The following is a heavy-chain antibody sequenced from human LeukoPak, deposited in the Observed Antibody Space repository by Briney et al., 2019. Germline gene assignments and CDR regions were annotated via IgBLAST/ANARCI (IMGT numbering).Heavy chain of an antibody. J-gene: IGHJ4*02. Sequence: GGSLRLSCAASGFTFSSYAMTWVRQAPGKGLEWVSAISGSGGSTYYADSVKGRFTISRDNSKNTLYLQMNSLRAEDTAVYYCATLVVAADTFDCWGQGTLVTVSS. CDR2: ISGSGGST. V-gene: IGHV3-23*01. D-gene: IGHD2-15*01. CDR1: GFTFSSYA. CDR3: ATLVVAADTFDC.